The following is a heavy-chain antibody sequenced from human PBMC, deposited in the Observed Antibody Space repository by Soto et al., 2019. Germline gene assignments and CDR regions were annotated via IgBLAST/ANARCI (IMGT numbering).Heavy chain of an antibody. J-gene: IGHJ4*02. D-gene: IGHD3-10*01. CDR3: AKRASFLWFGESPGTYERPANTIFDY. Sequence: GGSLRLSCAASGFTFSSYAMSWVRQAPGKGLEWVSAISGSGGSTYYADSVKGRFTISRDNSKNTLYLQMNSLRAEDTAVYYCAKRASFLWFGESPGTYERPANTIFDYWGQGTLVTVSS. CDR1: GFTFSSYA. CDR2: ISGSGGST. V-gene: IGHV3-23*01.